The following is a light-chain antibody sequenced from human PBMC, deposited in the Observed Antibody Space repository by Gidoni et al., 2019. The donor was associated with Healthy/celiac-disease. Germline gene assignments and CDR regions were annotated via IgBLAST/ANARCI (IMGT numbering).Light chain of an antibody. V-gene: IGKV3-20*01. CDR3: QQYGSTSGT. J-gene: IGKJ4*01. CDR1: QSVSSSC. Sequence: ELVLTQSPGTLSLSPGERATLSCSASQSVSSSCLSWYQQKPGQAPRLLIYCAASRATGIPDRFSGSGSGTEVTLTISSLEPEDFAVYYCQQYGSTSGTFGRGTKVEIK. CDR2: CAA.